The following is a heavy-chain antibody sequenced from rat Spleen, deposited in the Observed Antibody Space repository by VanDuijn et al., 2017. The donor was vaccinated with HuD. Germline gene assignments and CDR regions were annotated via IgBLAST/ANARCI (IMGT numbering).Heavy chain of an antibody. Sequence: EVQLVESGGGLVQPGRSLKFSCAASGFTFSDYAMAWVRQAPKKGLEWVATIIYDGSSTYYRDSVKGRFTVSRDNAKTTLYLQMDSLRSEDTATYYCARWTYTRRGIDYWGQGVMVTVSS. CDR1: GFTFSDYA. CDR2: IIYDGSST. J-gene: IGHJ2*01. V-gene: IGHV5-17*01. CDR3: ARWTYTRRGIDY. D-gene: IGHD1-4*01.